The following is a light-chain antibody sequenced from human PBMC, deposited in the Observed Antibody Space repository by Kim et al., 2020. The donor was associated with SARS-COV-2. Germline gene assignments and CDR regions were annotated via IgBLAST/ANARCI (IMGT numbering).Light chain of an antibody. Sequence: LSPGDGSPVSCRASQSISNTYLAWYQQRPGQAPRLLIYAASGRATGIPDRFSGSGSGTDFTLTISRLEPEDFAVYYCQQYGSSPRSFGQGTKLEI. CDR2: AAS. CDR1: QSISNTY. J-gene: IGKJ2*01. CDR3: QQYGSSPRS. V-gene: IGKV3-20*01.